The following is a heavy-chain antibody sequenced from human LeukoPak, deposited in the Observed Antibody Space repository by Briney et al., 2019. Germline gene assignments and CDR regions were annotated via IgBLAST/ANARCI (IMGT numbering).Heavy chain of an antibody. CDR1: GYTFTSYG. CDR3: ATWRRDSSSWYGGGGYFQH. J-gene: IGHJ1*01. Sequence: ASVKVSCKASGYTFTSYGISWVRQAPGQGLEWMGWISAYNGNTNYAQKLQGRVTMTTDTSTSTAYMELRSLRSDDTAVYYCATWRRDSSSWYGGGGYFQHWGQGTLVTVSS. D-gene: IGHD6-13*01. V-gene: IGHV1-18*01. CDR2: ISAYNGNT.